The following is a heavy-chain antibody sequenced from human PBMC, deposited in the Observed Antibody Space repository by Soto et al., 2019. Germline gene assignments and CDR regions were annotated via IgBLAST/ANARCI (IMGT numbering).Heavy chain of an antibody. D-gene: IGHD6-13*01. CDR2: ISYDGSNK. J-gene: IGHJ6*02. Sequence: QVQLVESGGGVVQPGRSLRLSCAASGFTFSSYAMHWVRQAPGKGLEWVAVISYDGSNKYYADSVKGRFTISRDNSKNSLYLQMNSLRAEDTAVYYCAREDSSSCYSYYYGMDVWGQGTTVTVSS. CDR1: GFTFSSYA. CDR3: AREDSSSCYSYYYGMDV. V-gene: IGHV3-30-3*01.